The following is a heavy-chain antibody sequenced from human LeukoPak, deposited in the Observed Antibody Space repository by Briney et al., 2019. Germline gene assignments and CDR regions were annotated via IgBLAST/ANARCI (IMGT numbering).Heavy chain of an antibody. V-gene: IGHV4-39*02. J-gene: IGHJ4*02. CDR3: ARDQHWDSSGWALDY. D-gene: IGHD6-19*01. CDR1: GASIRSFSSY. Sequence: SETMSLTCTVYGASIRSFSSYWGWIRQSPGKEQERTGSIYYSGTTYYSPSLKSRVTISVDTSKSQFSLKLSSVTAADTAVYYCARDQHWDSSGWALDYWGQGTLVTVSS. CDR2: IYYSGTT.